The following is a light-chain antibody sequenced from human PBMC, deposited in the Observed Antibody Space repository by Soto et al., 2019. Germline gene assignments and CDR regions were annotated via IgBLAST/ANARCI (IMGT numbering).Light chain of an antibody. Sequence: DIQMTQSPSSLSASVGDRVTITCRASQNISNYLNWYQQKPGKAPTLLMFTSSNLQSGVPSRFSGSGSGTDFILTISSLQPEDFATYYCQQSYSTPPTFGQGTKVDIK. CDR3: QQSYSTPPT. CDR1: QNISNY. CDR2: TSS. J-gene: IGKJ1*01. V-gene: IGKV1-39*01.